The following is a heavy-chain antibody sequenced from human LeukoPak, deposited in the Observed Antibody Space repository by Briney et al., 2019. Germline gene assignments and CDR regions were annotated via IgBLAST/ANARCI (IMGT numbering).Heavy chain of an antibody. D-gene: IGHD6-13*01. J-gene: IGHJ4*02. V-gene: IGHV4-59*12. CDR3: ARGHYSSSWYFDY. Sequence: SETLSLTCTVSGGSIRGYYWSWIRQPPGKGLEWIGYIYNSGSTNYNPSLKSRVTMSVDTSKNQFSLKLSSVTAADTAVYYCARGHYSSSWYFDYWGQGTLVTVSS. CDR1: GGSIRGYY. CDR2: IYNSGST.